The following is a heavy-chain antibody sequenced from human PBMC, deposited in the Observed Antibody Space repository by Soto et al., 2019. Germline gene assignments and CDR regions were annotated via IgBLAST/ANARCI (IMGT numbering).Heavy chain of an antibody. CDR3: ARSSPDQGYFYGVDV. V-gene: IGHV2-5*02. Sequence: QITLKESGPALVKPTQTLTLTCTFSGFSLNTYGVGVGWIRQPPGKTLEWLALIYWDDDKRYSPSLKSRLTITKDTSKDQVVLTMTNMDHVDTAPYYCARSSPDQGYFYGVDVWGQGTTVTVSS. D-gene: IGHD5-18*01. J-gene: IGHJ6*02. CDR2: IYWDDDK. CDR1: GFSLNTYGVG.